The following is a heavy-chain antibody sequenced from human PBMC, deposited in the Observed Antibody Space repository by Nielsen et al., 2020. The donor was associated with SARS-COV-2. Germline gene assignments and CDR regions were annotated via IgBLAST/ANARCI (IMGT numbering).Heavy chain of an antibody. V-gene: IGHV1-18*04. CDR1: GYTFTSYG. D-gene: IGHD6-13*01. CDR3: ARDPGGAGSSSWYSLNYFDY. J-gene: IGHJ4*02. Sequence: ASVKVSCKASGYTFTSYGISWVRQAPGQGLEWMGWISAYNGNTNYAQKLQGRVTMTTDTSTSTAYMELRSLRSDDTAVYYCARDPGGAGSSSWYSLNYFDYWGQGTLVTVSS. CDR2: ISAYNGNT.